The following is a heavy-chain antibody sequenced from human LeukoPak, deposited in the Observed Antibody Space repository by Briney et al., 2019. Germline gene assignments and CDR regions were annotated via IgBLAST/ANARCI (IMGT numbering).Heavy chain of an antibody. V-gene: IGHV3-7*01. CDR2: IKQDGSEK. CDR1: GFTFSSYW. CDR3: AKDSLVAGPFDY. J-gene: IGHJ4*02. Sequence: GGSLRLSCAASGFTFSSYWMSWVRQAPGKGLEWVANIKQDGSEKYYVDSVKGRFTISRDNSKNTLYLQMNSLRAEDTAVYYCAKDSLVAGPFDYWGQGTLVTVSS. D-gene: IGHD6-19*01.